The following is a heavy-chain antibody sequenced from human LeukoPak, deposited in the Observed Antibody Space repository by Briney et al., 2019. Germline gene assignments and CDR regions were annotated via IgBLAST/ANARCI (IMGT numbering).Heavy chain of an antibody. J-gene: IGHJ5*02. CDR3: ARDSEVLRYFDWPRPFDP. Sequence: GASVKVSCKVSGYTLTELSMHWVRQAPGKGLEWMGGFDPEDGETIYAQKFQGRVTITADESTSTAYMELSSLRSEDTAVYYCARDSEVLRYFDWPRPFDPWGQGTLVTVSS. CDR2: FDPEDGET. CDR1: GYTLTELS. V-gene: IGHV1-24*01. D-gene: IGHD3-9*01.